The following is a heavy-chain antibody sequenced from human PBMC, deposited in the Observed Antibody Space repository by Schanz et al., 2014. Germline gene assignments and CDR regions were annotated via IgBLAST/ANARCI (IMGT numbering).Heavy chain of an antibody. CDR3: AIGRTFDY. Sequence: QVQLIQSGAEVKKPGASAKVSCTASGYTFTSYDINWVRQAPGQGLELLGWMNPNSGNPGFAQKFRGTVTMTRNTSMSTAYIERHILTSEGTAVYYGAIGRTFDYWGQGTLVTVSS. CDR2: MNPNSGNP. CDR1: GYTFTSYD. J-gene: IGHJ4*02. V-gene: IGHV1-8*01.